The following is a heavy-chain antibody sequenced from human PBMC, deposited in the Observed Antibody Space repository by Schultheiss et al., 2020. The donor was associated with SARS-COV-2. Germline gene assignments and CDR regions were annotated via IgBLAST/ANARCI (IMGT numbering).Heavy chain of an antibody. CDR2: IYTSGST. D-gene: IGHD4-17*01. CDR3: ARRRGTVTGYGMDV. Sequence: SETLSLTCAVYGGSFSGYYWSWIRQPPGKGLEWIGRIYTSGSTNYNPSLKSRVTISVDTSKNQFSLKLSSVTAADTAVYYCARRRGTVTGYGMDVWGQGTTVTVSS. V-gene: IGHV4-4*08. CDR1: GGSFSGYY. J-gene: IGHJ6*02.